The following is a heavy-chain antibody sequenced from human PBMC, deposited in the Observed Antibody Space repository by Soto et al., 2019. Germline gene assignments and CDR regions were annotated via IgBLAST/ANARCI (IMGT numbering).Heavy chain of an antibody. Sequence: GGSMILSCTASGFTFSSFWMIWVRQGPGKGPEWVANIKQDGSEIYYVDSVKGRFTISRDNAKSSLYLQMTSLRAEDTAVYHCPQSLSAIPRDSRGQGTLVTVSA. J-gene: IGHJ4*02. CDR2: IKQDGSEI. V-gene: IGHV3-7*05. CDR3: PQSLSAIPRDS. CDR1: GFTFSSFW.